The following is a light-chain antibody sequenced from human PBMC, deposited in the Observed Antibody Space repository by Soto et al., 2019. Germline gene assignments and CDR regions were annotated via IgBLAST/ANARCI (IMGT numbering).Light chain of an antibody. V-gene: IGLV2-8*01. CDR3: SSHAGSNHPFV. CDR1: SSDVGGYNF. CDR2: DVN. J-gene: IGLJ1*01. Sequence: QSALTQPPSASGSPGQSVTISCTGTSSDVGGYNFVSWYQQHPGKAPKLMIYDVNKRPSGVPDRFSGSKSANTASLTVSGLQAEDDADYYCSSHAGSNHPFVFGTGTKLTVL.